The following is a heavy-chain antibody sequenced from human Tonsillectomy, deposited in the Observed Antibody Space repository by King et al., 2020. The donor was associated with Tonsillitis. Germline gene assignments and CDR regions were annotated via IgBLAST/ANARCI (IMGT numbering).Heavy chain of an antibody. V-gene: IGHV3-23*04. J-gene: IGHJ4*02. CDR1: GFTFSSYA. D-gene: IGHD2-2*01. CDR2: ISGSGGST. Sequence: VQLVESGGGLVQPGGSLRLSCAASGFTFSSYAMSWVRQAPGKGLEWVSAISGSGGSTYYADSVKGRFTISRDNYKNTLYLQMNSLRAEDTAVYYCASKRRDIVVVPAAIDYWGQGTLVTVSS. CDR3: ASKRRDIVVVPAAIDY.